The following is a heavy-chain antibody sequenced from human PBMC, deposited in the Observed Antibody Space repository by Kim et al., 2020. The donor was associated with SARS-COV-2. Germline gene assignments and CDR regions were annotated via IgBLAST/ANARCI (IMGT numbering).Heavy chain of an antibody. CDR2: ISGSSRTI. V-gene: IGHV3-48*02. Sequence: GGSLRLSCAASGFTFSSYSMNWVRQAPGKGLEWVSYISGSSRTIYYADSVKGRCTISRDNAKNSLFLQMNSLRDEDTAVYYCATEVIITSGGFDYWGQGTLVTVSS. CDR3: ATEVIITSGGFDY. D-gene: IGHD3-10*01. J-gene: IGHJ4*02. CDR1: GFTFSSYS.